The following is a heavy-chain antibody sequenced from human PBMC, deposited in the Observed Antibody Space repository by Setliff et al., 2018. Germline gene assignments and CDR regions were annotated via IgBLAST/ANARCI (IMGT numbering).Heavy chain of an antibody. V-gene: IGHV1-3*01. CDR2: INAGNDNT. CDR3: ARAPLESGYYYGQGHYFDN. CDR1: GYFFSSYT. J-gene: IGHJ4*02. Sequence: ASVKVSCKASGYFFSSYTLHWVRQAPGQGLEWMGWINAGNDNTHYSQKFQGRVTITRDTSASTVYMELSRLRSDDTAVYYCARAPLESGYYYGQGHYFDNWGQGTLVTVSS. D-gene: IGHD5-18*01.